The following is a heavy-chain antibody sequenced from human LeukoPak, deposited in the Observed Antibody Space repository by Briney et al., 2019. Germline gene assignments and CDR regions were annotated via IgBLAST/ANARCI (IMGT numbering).Heavy chain of an antibody. CDR3: ARGTNFKPRFDY. D-gene: IGHD1-7*01. Sequence: PSETLSLTCTVSGGSISSGGYYWSWIRQHPGKGLEWIGYIYYSGSTYYNPSLKSRVTISVDTSKNQFSLKLSSVTAADTAVYYCARGTNFKPRFDYWGQGTLVTVSS. J-gene: IGHJ4*02. V-gene: IGHV4-31*03. CDR1: GGSISSGGYY. CDR2: IYYSGST.